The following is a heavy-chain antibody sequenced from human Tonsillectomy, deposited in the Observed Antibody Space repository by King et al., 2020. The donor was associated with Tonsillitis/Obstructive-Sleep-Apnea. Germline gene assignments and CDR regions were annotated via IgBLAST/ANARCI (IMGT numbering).Heavy chain of an antibody. CDR2: INSDGSNT. D-gene: IGHD3-16*01. CDR3: ARDRAPFLYDY. Sequence: VQLVESGGGLVQPGGSLRLSCAASGFTFSSYWMHWVRQAPGKGLVWVSRINSDGSNTTYADSVKGRLTISRDNAKNTLYLQMNSLRAEDTAVYYCARDRAPFLYDYWGQGTLVTVSS. J-gene: IGHJ4*02. V-gene: IGHV3-74*01. CDR1: GFTFSSYW.